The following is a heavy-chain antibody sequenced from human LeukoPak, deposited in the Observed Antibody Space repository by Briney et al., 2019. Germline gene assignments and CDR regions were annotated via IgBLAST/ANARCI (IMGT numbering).Heavy chain of an antibody. D-gene: IGHD3-22*01. V-gene: IGHV4-59*01. CDR3: ARGGNMIVVATAFQD. CDR2: IYYSGST. CDR1: GGSISSYY. Sequence: SETLSLTCTVSGGSISSYYWSWIRQPPGKGLEWIGYIYYSGSTNYNPSLKSRVTISVDTSKNQFSLKLSSVTAADMAVYYCARGGNMIVVATAFQDWGQGTLVTVSS. J-gene: IGHJ1*01.